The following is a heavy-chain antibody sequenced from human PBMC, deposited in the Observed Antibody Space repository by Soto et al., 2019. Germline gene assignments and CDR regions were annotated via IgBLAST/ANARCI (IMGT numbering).Heavy chain of an antibody. V-gene: IGHV3-21*01. D-gene: IGHD6-19*01. J-gene: IGHJ4*02. CDR3: ARDLALAGNY. Sequence: GSLRLSCAACGCTFSSYAMNWVRQTQEKGLEWVSSISSTSSYTHYSDSVKGRFTISRDNANNSLFLQMNSLRAEDTATYYCARDLALAGNYWGQGVLVTVSS. CDR1: GCTFSSYA. CDR2: ISSTSSYT.